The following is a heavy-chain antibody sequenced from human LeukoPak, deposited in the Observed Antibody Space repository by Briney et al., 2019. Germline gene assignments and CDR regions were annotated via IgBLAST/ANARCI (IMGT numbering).Heavy chain of an antibody. CDR3: ARKSSVTTAINWFDP. CDR1: GGSFSGYY. D-gene: IGHD4-17*01. CDR2: INHSGST. J-gene: IGHJ5*02. V-gene: IGHV4-34*01. Sequence: SETLSLTCAVYGGSFSGYYWSWIRQPPGKGLEWIGEINHSGSTNYNPSPKSRVTISVDTSKNQFSLKLSSVTAADTAVYYCARKSSVTTAINWFDPWGQGTLVTVSS.